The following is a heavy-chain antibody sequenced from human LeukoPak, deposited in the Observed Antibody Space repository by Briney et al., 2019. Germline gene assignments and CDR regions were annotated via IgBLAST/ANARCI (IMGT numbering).Heavy chain of an antibody. V-gene: IGHV3-33*06. D-gene: IGHD5-18*01. Sequence: GGSLRLSCAASGFSFSSYGMRCVRQAPGEGREWVAVIWYDGSKEYYADSVKGRFTISRDNSKNTLYLQMNRLRAEETAVYYCAKDRDTAMEIDYWGQGTLVTVSS. CDR1: GFSFSSYG. CDR2: IWYDGSKE. CDR3: AKDRDTAMEIDY. J-gene: IGHJ4*02.